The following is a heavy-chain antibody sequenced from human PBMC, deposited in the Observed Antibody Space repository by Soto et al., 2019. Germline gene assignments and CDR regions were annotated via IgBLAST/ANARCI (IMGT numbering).Heavy chain of an antibody. V-gene: IGHV4-59*08. CDR1: GGSISRYY. D-gene: IGHD3-9*01. CDR3: ASNLRYFDWSYQAFDI. Sequence: SETLSLTCTVSGGSISRYYWSWIRQPPGKGLEWIGYIYYSGSTNYNPSLKSRVTISVDTSKNQFSLKLSSVTAADTAVYYCASNLRYFDWSYQAFDIWGQGTMVTVSS. J-gene: IGHJ3*02. CDR2: IYYSGST.